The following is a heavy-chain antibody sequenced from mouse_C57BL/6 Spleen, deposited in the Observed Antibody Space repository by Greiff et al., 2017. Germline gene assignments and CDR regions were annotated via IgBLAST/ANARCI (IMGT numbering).Heavy chain of an antibody. CDR1: GYTFTDYE. CDR2: IDPETGGT. CDR3: TRGSSGGY. J-gene: IGHJ2*01. Sequence: QVQLKQSGAELVRPGASVTLSCKASGYTFTDYEMHWVKQTPVHGLEWIGAIDPETGGTAYTQKFKGKAILTADKSSRTAYMELRSLTAEDSAVYYCTRGSSGGYWGQGTTLTVSS. V-gene: IGHV1-15*01. D-gene: IGHD3-2*02.